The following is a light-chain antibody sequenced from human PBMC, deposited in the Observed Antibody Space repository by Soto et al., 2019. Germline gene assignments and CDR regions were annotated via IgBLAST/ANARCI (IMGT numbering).Light chain of an antibody. CDR3: SSYTSSSTLEV. CDR1: SSDIGGHNY. V-gene: IGLV2-14*03. J-gene: IGLJ1*01. CDR2: DVS. Sequence: QSALTQPASVSGSPGQSITILCTGTSSDIGGHNYVSWYQQHPGKAPKLMIYDVSNRPSGVSNRFSGSKSGNTASLTISGLQAEDEADYYCSSYTSSSTLEVFGTGTKLTVL.